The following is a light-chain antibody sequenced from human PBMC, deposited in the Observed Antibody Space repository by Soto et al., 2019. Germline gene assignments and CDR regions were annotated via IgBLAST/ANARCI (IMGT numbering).Light chain of an antibody. CDR2: QTN. CDR1: SNDVGYYNL. Sequence: QSVLTQPASVSGSPGQSITVSCTGTSNDVGYYNLVSWYQQHPGKAPKLIIYQTNQRPSGVSNRFSGSKSGNTASLTISGLQAEDEAYYYCCSFAGSDAFGVFGGGTQLTVL. J-gene: IGLJ3*02. V-gene: IGLV2-23*01. CDR3: CSFAGSDAFGV.